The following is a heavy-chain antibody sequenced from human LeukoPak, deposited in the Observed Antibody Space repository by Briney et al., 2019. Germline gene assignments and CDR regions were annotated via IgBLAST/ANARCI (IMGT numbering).Heavy chain of an antibody. J-gene: IGHJ4*02. CDR2: ISSSGSTI. CDR3: AREYCSSTSCYGRGFDY. V-gene: IGHV3-48*03. Sequence: GGSLRLSSAASGFTFSSYEMNWVRQAPGKGLEWVSYISSSGSTIYYADSVKGRFTISRDNAKNSLYLQMNSLRAEDTAVYYCAREYCSSTSCYGRGFDYWGQGTLVTVSS. D-gene: IGHD2-2*01. CDR1: GFTFSSYE.